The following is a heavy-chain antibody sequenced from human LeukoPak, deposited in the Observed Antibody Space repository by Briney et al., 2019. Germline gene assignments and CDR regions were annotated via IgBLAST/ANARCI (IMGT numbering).Heavy chain of an antibody. J-gene: IGHJ4*02. CDR2: IYPGDSDT. Sequence: GESLKISCKGSGYSFTSSWIGWVRQMPGKGLEWMGIIYPGDSDTRYRPSFQGQVTISADKSISTAYLQWSSLNTSATAMYYCARYTDHYYFDYWGQGTLVTVSS. D-gene: IGHD1-1*01. V-gene: IGHV5-51*01. CDR1: GYSFTSSW. CDR3: ARYTDHYYFDY.